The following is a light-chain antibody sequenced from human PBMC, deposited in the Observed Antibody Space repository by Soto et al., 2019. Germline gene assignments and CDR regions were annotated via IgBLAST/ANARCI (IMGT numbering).Light chain of an antibody. J-gene: IGKJ2*01. CDR3: QQYRRSPPYT. V-gene: IGKV3-20*01. CDR2: GSS. CDR1: QSVSNNY. Sequence: EVVLTQSPGTLSLSPGERATLSCRASQSVSNNYLAWYQQKPGQSPKLLIFGSSDRATGIPDRFSGSGSGTHFTLPISSLEHEDSAEYYCQQYRRSPPYTFGQGTKLEIK.